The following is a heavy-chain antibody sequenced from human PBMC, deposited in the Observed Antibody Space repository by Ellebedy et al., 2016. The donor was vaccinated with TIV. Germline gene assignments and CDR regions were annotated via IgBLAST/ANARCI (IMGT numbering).Heavy chain of an antibody. J-gene: IGHJ4*02. V-gene: IGHV3-30*18. CDR2: ISYDANNK. CDR1: GFTFSSYA. Sequence: PGGSLRLSCVASGFTFSSYAMCWVRQAPGEGLEWVALISYDANNKYYADSVKGRFTISRDNYKNTLYLQMNTLRPEDTAVYYCAKVPVGFCNRPFCFYLEDWGQGTLVSVSS. CDR3: AKVPVGFCNRPFCFYLED. D-gene: IGHD2-2*03.